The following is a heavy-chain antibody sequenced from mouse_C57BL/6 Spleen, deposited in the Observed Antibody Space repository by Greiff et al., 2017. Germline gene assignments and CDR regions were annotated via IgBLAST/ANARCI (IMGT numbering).Heavy chain of an antibody. J-gene: IGHJ4*01. V-gene: IGHV1-75*01. D-gene: IGHD2-10*02. CDR1: GYTFTDYY. CDR2: IFPGSGST. CDR3: VYGKGGYYAMDY. Sequence: VQLQQSGPELVKPGASVKISCKASGYTFTDYYINWVKQRPGQGLEWIGWIFPGSGSTYYNEKFKGKATLTVDKSSSTAYMLLSRLTCEDSAVYFCVYGKGGYYAMDYWGQGTSVTVSS.